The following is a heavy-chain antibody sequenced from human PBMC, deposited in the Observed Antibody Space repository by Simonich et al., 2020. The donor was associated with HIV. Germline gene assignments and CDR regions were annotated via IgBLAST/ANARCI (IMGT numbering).Heavy chain of an antibody. CDR3: ASGGSISSVWADDY. V-gene: IGHV3-30*07. D-gene: IGHD3-16*01. Sequence: QVQLVESGGGVVQPGRSLRLSCAASGFNFSSYAMHWVRQAPGKGLEWVAVISYDGGNKYYADSVKGRFTISRDNSKNTLYLQMNSLRAEDTAVYYCASGGSISSVWADDYWGQGTLVTVSS. CDR1: GFNFSSYA. CDR2: ISYDGGNK. J-gene: IGHJ4*02.